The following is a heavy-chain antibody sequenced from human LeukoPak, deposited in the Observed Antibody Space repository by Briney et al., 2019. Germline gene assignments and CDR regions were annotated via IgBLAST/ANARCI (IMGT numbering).Heavy chain of an antibody. D-gene: IGHD1-20*01. CDR1: GGTLSSYT. J-gene: IGHJ6*02. CDR2: IIPILGIA. Sequence: GASVKVSCKASGGTLSSYTISWVRQAPGQGLEWMGRIIPILGIANYAQKFQGRVTITADKSTSTAYMELSSLRSEDTAVYYCASAGITGKPTNSYYYYYGMDVWGQGTTVTVSS. V-gene: IGHV1-69*02. CDR3: ASAGITGKPTNSYYYYYGMDV.